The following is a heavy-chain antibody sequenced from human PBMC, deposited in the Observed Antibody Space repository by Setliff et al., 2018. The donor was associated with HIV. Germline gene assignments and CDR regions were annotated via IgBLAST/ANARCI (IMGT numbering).Heavy chain of an antibody. Sequence: GASVKVSCKASGYTFTEYDIHWVQQAPGKGLEWMGRVDPEDGEKTYAEKFQGRITITEDTSTETAYMELSSLRFEDSAFYYCSTPLDSRGYLGSDYFEFWGQGALVTVSS. CDR2: VDPEDGEK. CDR1: GYTFTEYD. D-gene: IGHD3-22*01. CDR3: STPLDSRGYLGSDYFEF. V-gene: IGHV1-69-2*01. J-gene: IGHJ4*02.